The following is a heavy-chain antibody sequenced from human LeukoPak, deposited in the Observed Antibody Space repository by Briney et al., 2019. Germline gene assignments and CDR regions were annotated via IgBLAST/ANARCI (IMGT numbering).Heavy chain of an antibody. CDR3: ARAGGWARGDYKADAFDI. D-gene: IGHD6-19*01. V-gene: IGHV1-18*01. CDR2: ISVYKGDT. Sequence: ASVKVSCKASGYTFTNLGLSWVRQAPGQGLEWMGWISVYKGDTNYAQILQGRVTMTTDTSTSTAYMELRSLRSDDTAVYYCARAGGWARGDYKADAFDIWGQGTMVTVSS. CDR1: GYTFTNLG. J-gene: IGHJ3*02.